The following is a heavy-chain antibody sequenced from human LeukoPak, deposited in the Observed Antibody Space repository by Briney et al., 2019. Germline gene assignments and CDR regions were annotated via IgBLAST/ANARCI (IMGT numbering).Heavy chain of an antibody. CDR2: IYYSGST. V-gene: IGHV4-59*01. CDR3: ARGRDYGDAFDI. D-gene: IGHD4-17*01. J-gene: IGHJ3*02. CDR1: GGSISSYY. Sequence: KASETLSLTCTVSGGSISSYYWSWIRQPPGKGLEWIGYIYYSGSTNYNPSLKSRVTISVDTSKNQFSLKLSSVTAADTAVYYCARGRDYGDAFDIWSQGTMVTVSS.